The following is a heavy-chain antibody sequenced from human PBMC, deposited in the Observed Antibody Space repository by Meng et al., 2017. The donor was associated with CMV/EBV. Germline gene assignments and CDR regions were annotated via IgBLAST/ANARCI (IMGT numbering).Heavy chain of an antibody. D-gene: IGHD4-23*01. J-gene: IGHJ4*02. CDR2: IYTTGST. V-gene: IGHV4-4*07. CDR3: ARVLRWNGVIDY. CDR1: GGSISSSY. Sequence: LHASGRGQVKPSVTLSPTCTVSGGSISSSYWSWIRQPARKGLEWIGRIYTTGSTNYNPSLKSRVTMSVDTSKNQFSLKLSSVTAADTAVYYCARVLRWNGVIDYWGQGTLVTVSS.